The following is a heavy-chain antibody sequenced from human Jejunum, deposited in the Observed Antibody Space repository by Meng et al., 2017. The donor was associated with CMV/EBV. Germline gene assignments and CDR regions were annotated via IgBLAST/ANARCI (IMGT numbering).Heavy chain of an antibody. Sequence: QVQQLESGPGLVKPSDTLSLTCTVSGGSINNSYWSWIRQSAGKGLEWIGRFYSSDTYNYHPSLNSRVTMSLDTSKEQFSLILSSVTAADTARYYCARGPGASTREGFDHWGLGTLVTVSS. V-gene: IGHV4-4*07. J-gene: IGHJ4*02. D-gene: IGHD1-26*01. CDR2: FYSSDTY. CDR3: ARGPGASTREGFDH. CDR1: GGSINNSY.